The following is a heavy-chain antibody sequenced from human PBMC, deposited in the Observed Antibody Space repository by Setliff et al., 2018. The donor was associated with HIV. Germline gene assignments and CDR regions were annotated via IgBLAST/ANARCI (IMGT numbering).Heavy chain of an antibody. J-gene: IGHJ6*03. V-gene: IGHV3-48*01. D-gene: IGHD6-19*01. CDR2: ISSSSSTI. Sequence: PGGSLRLSCAASGFTFSDYSMSWVRQAPGKGLEWVSYISSSSSTIYYADSVKGRFTISRDNAKNSLYLQMNSLRAEDTAVYYCARVWEGWFHYYYYYYMDVWGKGTTVTVSS. CDR1: GFTFSDYS. CDR3: ARVWEGWFHYYYYYYMDV.